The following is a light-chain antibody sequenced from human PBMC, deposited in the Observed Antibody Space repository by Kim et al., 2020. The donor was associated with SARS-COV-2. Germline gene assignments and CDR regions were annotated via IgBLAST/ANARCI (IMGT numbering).Light chain of an antibody. J-gene: IGKJ4*01. CDR3: QQYHSNPLT. CDR1: QDIKHY. V-gene: IGKV1-16*02. Sequence: DIQMTQSPSSLSASVGARVTITCRASQDIKHYLAWFQQKPGKVPKSLIYAASSLRNGVPSKFSGSGSGTDFTLTISSLQPEDFATYYCQQYHSNPLTFGGGTKGEI. CDR2: AAS.